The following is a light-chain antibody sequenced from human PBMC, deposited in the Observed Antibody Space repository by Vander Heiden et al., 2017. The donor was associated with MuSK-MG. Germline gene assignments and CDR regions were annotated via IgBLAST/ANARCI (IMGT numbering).Light chain of an antibody. CDR1: QGISSN. CDR3: QQYNSWPLT. V-gene: IGKV3-15*01. Sequence: EIAMTQSPATLSVPAGERATLSCRASQGISSNLAWYQQKPGQAPRLLIYGASTRDTGIPARFSGSGSGTEFTLTISSLQSEDFAVYYCQQYNSWPLTFGGGTKVEIK. CDR2: GAS. J-gene: IGKJ4*01.